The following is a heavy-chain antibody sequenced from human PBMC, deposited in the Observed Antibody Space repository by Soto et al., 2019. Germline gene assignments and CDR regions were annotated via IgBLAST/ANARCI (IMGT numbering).Heavy chain of an antibody. V-gene: IGHV1-2*02. CDR3: ARGGGTTLAPLP. J-gene: IGHJ5*02. D-gene: IGHD2-15*01. CDR1: VYTLTSYF. Sequence: SGKVSCNASVYTLTSYFIHLVRQAPGEGLEWMGWINPNSAATKYAPKFQGRVTMTRDTSNRTAYLELSRLTSDDTAIYYCARGGGTTLAPLPWGQGTPVTVSS. CDR2: INPNSAAT.